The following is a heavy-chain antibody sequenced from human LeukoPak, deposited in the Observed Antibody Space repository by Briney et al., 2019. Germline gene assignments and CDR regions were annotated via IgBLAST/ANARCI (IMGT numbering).Heavy chain of an antibody. J-gene: IGHJ6*02. CDR3: ARGPQRQTRYCSGGSCYSSYHGMDV. CDR1: GGSISSGGYS. D-gene: IGHD2-15*01. Sequence: PSQTLSLTCAVSGGSISSGGYSWSWIRQPPGKGLEWIGYIYHSGSTYYNPSLKSRVTISVDRSKNQFSLKLSSVTAADTAVYYCARGPQRQTRYCSGGSCYSSYHGMDVWGQGTTVTVSS. CDR2: IYHSGST. V-gene: IGHV4-30-2*01.